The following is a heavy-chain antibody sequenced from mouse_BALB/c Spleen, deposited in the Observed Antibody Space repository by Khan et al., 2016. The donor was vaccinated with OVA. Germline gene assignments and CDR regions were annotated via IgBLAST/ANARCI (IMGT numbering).Heavy chain of an antibody. Sequence: VQLKESGAELVKPGASVKLSCSASGFNIKDTYIHWMKQRPEQGLEWIGRIDPPNDDSKYGPKFQAKATLTADTSSNTAYLQLSSLTSEDTAVYYGATHYGNSFALWGQGTLVSVSA. CDR2: IDPPNDDS. J-gene: IGHJ3*02. D-gene: IGHD2-1*01. V-gene: IGHV14-3*02. CDR1: GFNIKDTY. CDR3: ATHYGNSFAL.